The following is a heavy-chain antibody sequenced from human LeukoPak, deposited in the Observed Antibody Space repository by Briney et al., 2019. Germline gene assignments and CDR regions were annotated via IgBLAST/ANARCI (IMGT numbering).Heavy chain of an antibody. J-gene: IGHJ4*02. CDR3: ATLGGLYYESHGYPDFDH. CDR1: GGSLSPYY. CDR2: INQGGST. V-gene: IGHV4-34*01. Sequence: SETLSLTCSVSGGSLSPYYWSWIRQPPGGGLEWLGEINQGGSTNYNPSLKSRVTISVEKFKNQFSLEVASVTAADTAIYYCATLGGLYYESHGYPDFDHWGQGTLVTVSS. D-gene: IGHD3-22*01.